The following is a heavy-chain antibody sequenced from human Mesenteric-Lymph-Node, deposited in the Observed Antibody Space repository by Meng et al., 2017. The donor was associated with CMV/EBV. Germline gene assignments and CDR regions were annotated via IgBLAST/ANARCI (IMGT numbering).Heavy chain of an antibody. J-gene: IGHJ4*02. Sequence: GESLKISCAASGFTVSSNYMSWVRQAPGKGLEWVSSISSSGSYIYYAVSVKGRFTISRDNAKNSLYLQMNSLRAEDTAVYYCATWGYRAFEYWGQGILVTVSS. D-gene: IGHD5-18*01. CDR2: ISSSGSYI. V-gene: IGHV3-21*01. CDR3: ATWGYRAFEY. CDR1: GFTVSSNY.